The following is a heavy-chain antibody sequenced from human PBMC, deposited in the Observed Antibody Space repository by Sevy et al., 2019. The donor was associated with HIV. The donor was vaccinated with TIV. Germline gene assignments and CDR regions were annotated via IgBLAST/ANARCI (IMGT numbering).Heavy chain of an antibody. Sequence: GGSLRLSCAASGFSFISYAMNWVRQAPGKGLEWVSAISGSDGATYYADSVKGRFPISSDNSKNTLYLQMDSLIAEDTAVYYCAKDIVAVVGDAFDIWGQGTMVTVSS. CDR2: ISGSDGAT. CDR1: GFSFISYA. J-gene: IGHJ3*02. CDR3: AKDIVAVVGDAFDI. D-gene: IGHD2-21*01. V-gene: IGHV3-23*01.